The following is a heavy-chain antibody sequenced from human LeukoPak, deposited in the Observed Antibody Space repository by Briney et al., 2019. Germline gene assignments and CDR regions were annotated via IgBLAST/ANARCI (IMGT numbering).Heavy chain of an antibody. J-gene: IGHJ4*02. CDR3: ARETVRGGGSYIDY. CDR2: ISCDGSNK. D-gene: IGHD2-15*01. CDR1: GLTFSSYA. Sequence: GGSLRLSCAASGLTFSSYAMHWVRQAPGKGLEWVALISCDGSNKYYADSVKGRFTISRDNSKNTLYLQMNSLRAEDTAVYYCARETVRGGGSYIDYWGQGTLVTVSS. V-gene: IGHV3-30*04.